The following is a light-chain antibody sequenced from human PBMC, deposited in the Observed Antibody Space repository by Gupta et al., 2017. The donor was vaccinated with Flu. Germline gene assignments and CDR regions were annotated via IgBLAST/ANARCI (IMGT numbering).Light chain of an antibody. V-gene: IGLV1-51*02. CDR3: GTWDSSLSAEV. CDR2: ENN. Sequence: QSVLTQPPSVSAAPGQKGTISCSGSSPNIGNNYVSWYQQLPGTAPKLLIYENNKRPSGIPDRFSGSKSGTSATLGITGLQTGDEADYYCGTWDSSLSAEVFGGGTKLTVL. CDR1: SPNIGNNY. J-gene: IGLJ3*02.